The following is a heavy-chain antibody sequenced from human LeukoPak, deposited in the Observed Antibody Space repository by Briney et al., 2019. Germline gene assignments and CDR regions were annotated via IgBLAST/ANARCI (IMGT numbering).Heavy chain of an antibody. J-gene: IGHJ4*02. CDR3: ARNHRYYDFWSGYYDY. CDR2: INPNSGGT. CDR1: GYTFTGYY. Sequence: ASVKVSCKASGYTFTGYYMHWVRQAPGQGLVWMGWINPNSGGTNYAQKFQGRVTMTRDTSISTAYMELSRLRSDDTAVYYCARNHRYYDFWSGYYDYWGQGTLVTVSS. D-gene: IGHD3-3*01. V-gene: IGHV1-2*02.